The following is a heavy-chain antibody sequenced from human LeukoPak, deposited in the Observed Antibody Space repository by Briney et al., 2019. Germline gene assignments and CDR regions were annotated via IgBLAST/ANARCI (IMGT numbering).Heavy chain of an antibody. D-gene: IGHD3-10*01. CDR1: GFIFSNYG. V-gene: IGHV3-30*02. Sequence: GGSLRLSCAASGFIFSNYGMHWVRQAPGKGLDWVSFIRYDGSHKHYADSVKGRFTISRENSKKTLYLQMNSLRPEDTAMYYCAKDLLKEGSYGSGIDWFDPWGQGAQVTVSS. CDR3: AKDLLKEGSYGSGIDWFDP. J-gene: IGHJ5*02. CDR2: IRYDGSHK.